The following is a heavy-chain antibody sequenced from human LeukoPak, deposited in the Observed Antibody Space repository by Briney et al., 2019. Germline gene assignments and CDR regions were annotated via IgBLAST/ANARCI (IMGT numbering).Heavy chain of an antibody. V-gene: IGHV3-30*18. CDR2: ISYDGSNK. Sequence: GRSLRLSCGFTFSSFGIHWVRQAPGKGLEWVAVISYDGSNKYYADSVKGRFTISRDNSKNTVHLQMNSLRAEDTAVYYCAKGYSGYDYAFDIWGQGTTVTVSS. CDR1: FTFSSFG. CDR3: AKGYSGYDYAFDI. J-gene: IGHJ3*02. D-gene: IGHD5-12*01.